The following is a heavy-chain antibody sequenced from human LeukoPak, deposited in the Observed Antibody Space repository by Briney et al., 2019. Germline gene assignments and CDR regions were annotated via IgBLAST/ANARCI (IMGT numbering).Heavy chain of an antibody. J-gene: IGHJ3*02. D-gene: IGHD1-14*01. V-gene: IGHV3-33*08. CDR3: ARETPDAFDI. CDR1: GFTFSNYG. Sequence: GGSLRLSCAASGFTFSNYGMHWVRQAPGKGLEWVAVIWYDGSNKCYADSVKGRFTISRVNAKNSLYLQMNSLRDEDTAVYYCARETPDAFDIWGQGTMVTVS. CDR2: IWYDGSNK.